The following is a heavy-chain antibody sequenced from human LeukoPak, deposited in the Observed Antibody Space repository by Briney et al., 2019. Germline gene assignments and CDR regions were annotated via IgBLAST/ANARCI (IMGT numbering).Heavy chain of an antibody. Sequence: PGGSLRLSCAVSGFTFSSYAMSWVRQAPGKGLEWVLAISGSGGSTYYADSVKGRFTISRDNSKNTLYLQMSSLRAEDTAVYYCAKAIAVAEFDYWGQGTLVTVSS. CDR2: ISGSGGST. CDR3: AKAIAVAEFDY. V-gene: IGHV3-23*01. D-gene: IGHD6-19*01. CDR1: GFTFSSYA. J-gene: IGHJ4*02.